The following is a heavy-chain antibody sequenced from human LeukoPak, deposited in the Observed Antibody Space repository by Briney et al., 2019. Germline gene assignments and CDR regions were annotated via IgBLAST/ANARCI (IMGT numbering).Heavy chain of an antibody. Sequence: SETLSLTCAVYGGSFSGYYWSWIRQPPGRGLEWIGEINHSGSTNYNPSLKSRATISVDTSKNQFPLKLSSVTAADTAVYYCARVGYCTNGVCYRPYYYYYYMDVWGKGTTVTVSS. CDR1: GGSFSGYY. CDR3: ARVGYCTNGVCYRPYYYYYYMDV. CDR2: INHSGST. D-gene: IGHD2-8*01. J-gene: IGHJ6*03. V-gene: IGHV4-34*01.